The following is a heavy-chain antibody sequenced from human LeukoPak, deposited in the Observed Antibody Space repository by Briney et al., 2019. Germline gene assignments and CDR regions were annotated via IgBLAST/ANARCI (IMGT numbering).Heavy chain of an antibody. CDR1: GFTFSSYW. Sequence: GGSLRLSCAASGFTFSSYWMSWVRQAPGKGLEWVANIKQDGSEKYYVDSVKGRFTISRDNAKNSLYLQMNSLRAEDTAVYYCARVYYKPNLYDSSGYYYRRYFDYWGQGTLVTVSS. CDR3: ARVYYKPNLYDSSGYYYRRYFDY. V-gene: IGHV3-7*01. J-gene: IGHJ4*02. D-gene: IGHD3-22*01. CDR2: IKQDGSEK.